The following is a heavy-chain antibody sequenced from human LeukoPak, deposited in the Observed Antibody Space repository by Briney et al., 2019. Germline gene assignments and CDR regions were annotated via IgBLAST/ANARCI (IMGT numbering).Heavy chain of an antibody. CDR2: IIPILGIA. V-gene: IGHV1-69*04. Sequence: ASVKVSCKASGGTFSSYAISWVRQAPGQGLEWMGRIIPILGIANYAQKFQGRVTITADKSTSTAYMGLSSLRSEDTAVYYCARDSPTPGYGDYILDYWGQGTLVTVSS. CDR3: ARDSPTPGYGDYILDY. CDR1: GGTFSSYA. D-gene: IGHD4-17*01. J-gene: IGHJ4*02.